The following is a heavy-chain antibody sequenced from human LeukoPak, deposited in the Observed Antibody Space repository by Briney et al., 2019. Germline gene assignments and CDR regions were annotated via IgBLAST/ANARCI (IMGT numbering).Heavy chain of an antibody. CDR1: GGSISSYY. J-gene: IGHJ4*02. Sequence: SETLSLTCTVSGGSISSYYWSWIRQPPGKGLEWIGYIYYSGSTNYNPSLKSRVTMSVDTSKNQFSLKLSSVTAADTAVYYCARAPTIFGVVTMGFDYWGQGTLVTVSS. V-gene: IGHV4-59*12. CDR2: IYYSGST. CDR3: ARAPTIFGVVTMGFDY. D-gene: IGHD3-3*01.